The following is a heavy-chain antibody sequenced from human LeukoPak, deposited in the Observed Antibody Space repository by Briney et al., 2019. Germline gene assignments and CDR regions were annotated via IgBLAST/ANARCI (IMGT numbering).Heavy chain of an antibody. Sequence: GGSLRLSCAASGFTFSGFWMSWVRQAPGKGLEWVANIKQDGSEKYYVDSVKGRFTISRDNAKNSLYLQMNSLRAEDTAVYYCARDRVVRGVSFDYWGQGTLVTVSS. CDR1: GFTFSGFW. J-gene: IGHJ4*02. D-gene: IGHD3-10*01. V-gene: IGHV3-7*01. CDR3: ARDRVVRGVSFDY. CDR2: IKQDGSEK.